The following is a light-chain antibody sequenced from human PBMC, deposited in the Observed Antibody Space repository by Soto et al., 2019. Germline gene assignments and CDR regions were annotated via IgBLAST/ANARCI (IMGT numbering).Light chain of an antibody. V-gene: IGKV1-17*01. CDR1: QSIRND. CDR2: AAS. Sequence: DIHLNLSPYAVSAYISDRVPITCLASQSIRNDLGWYQQKPAKAPKRLIYAASSLESGVPSRFSGSGSGTEFTLTISSLQPEDSATYYCLQHKTYPRTFGQGTKVDIK. J-gene: IGKJ1*01. CDR3: LQHKTYPRT.